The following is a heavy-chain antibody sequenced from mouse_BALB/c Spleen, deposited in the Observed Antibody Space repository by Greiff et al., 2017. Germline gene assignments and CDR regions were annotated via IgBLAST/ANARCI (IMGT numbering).Heavy chain of an antibody. CDR2: ISSGSSTI. D-gene: IGHD2-10*01. J-gene: IGHJ4*01. CDR1: GFTFSSFG. Sequence: EVHLVESGGGLVQPGGSRKLSCAASGFTFSSFGMHWVRQAPEKGLEWVAYISSGSSTIYYADTVKGRFTISRDNPKNTLFLQMTSLRSEDTAMYYCARSYYGRFLYAMDYWGQGTSVTVSS. V-gene: IGHV5-17*02. CDR3: ARSYYGRFLYAMDY.